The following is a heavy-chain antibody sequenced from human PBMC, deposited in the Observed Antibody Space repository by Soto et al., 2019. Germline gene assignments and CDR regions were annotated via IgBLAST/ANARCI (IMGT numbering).Heavy chain of an antibody. V-gene: IGHV3-15*01. D-gene: IGHD2-15*01. Sequence: PGGSLRLSCAASGFTFSNAWMSWVRQAPGKGLEWVGGIKSKTDGGTTDYAAPVKGRFTISRDDSKNTLYLQMNSLKTEHTAVYYCTTRFERVVAAALEDFDYWGQGTLVTVSS. CDR3: TTRFERVVAAALEDFDY. CDR1: GFTFSNAW. J-gene: IGHJ4*02. CDR2: IKSKTDGGTT.